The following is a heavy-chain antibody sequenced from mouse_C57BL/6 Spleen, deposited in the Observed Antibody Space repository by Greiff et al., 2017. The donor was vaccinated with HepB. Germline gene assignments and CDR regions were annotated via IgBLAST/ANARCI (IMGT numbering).Heavy chain of an antibody. CDR2: INPNNGGT. D-gene: IGHD3-1*01. V-gene: IGHV1-26*01. J-gene: IGHJ3*01. Sequence: VQLQQSGPELVKPGASVKISCKASGYTFTDYYMNWVKQSHGKSLEWIGDINPNNGGTSYNQKFKGKATLTVDKSSSTAYMELRSLTSEDSAVYYCARWYSSGFAYWGQGTLVTVSA. CDR3: ARWYSSGFAY. CDR1: GYTFTDYY.